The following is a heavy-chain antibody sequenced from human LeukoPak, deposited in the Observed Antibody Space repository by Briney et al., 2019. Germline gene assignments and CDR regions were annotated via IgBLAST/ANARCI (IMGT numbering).Heavy chain of an antibody. CDR2: INPNSGGT. CDR3: ARVAGAAAIHYYYYYYMDA. Sequence: ASVKVSCKASGYTFTGYYMHWVRQAPGQGLEWMGWINPNSGGTNYAQKFQGRVTMTRDTSISTAYMELSRLRSDDTAVYYCARVAGAAAIHYYYYYYMDAWGKGTTVTVSS. V-gene: IGHV1-2*02. CDR1: GYTFTGYY. D-gene: IGHD2-2*01. J-gene: IGHJ6*03.